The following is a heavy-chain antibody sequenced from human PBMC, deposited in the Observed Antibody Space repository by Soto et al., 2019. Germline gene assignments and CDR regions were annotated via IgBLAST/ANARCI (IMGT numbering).Heavy chain of an antibody. Sequence: SETLSLTCTVSGGYFGSFYWAWIRQPPGKGLEWIGYIYYSGSTNYNPSLKSRVTISVDTSKNQFSLKLTSVTAADTAVYYCAAAQGGIAVASSGQGTLVTVSS. CDR3: AAAQGGIAVAS. V-gene: IGHV4-59*01. CDR2: IYYSGST. CDR1: GGYFGSFY. D-gene: IGHD6-19*01. J-gene: IGHJ5*02.